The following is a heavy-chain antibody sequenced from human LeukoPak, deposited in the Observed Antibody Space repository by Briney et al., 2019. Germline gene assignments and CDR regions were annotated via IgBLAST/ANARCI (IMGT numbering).Heavy chain of an antibody. Sequence: ASVKVSCKASGYTFTSYYMHWVRQAPGQGLEWMGIINPSGGSTSYAQKFQGRVTMTRDTSTSTVYMELSGLRSEDTAVYYCARDPGYDFWSGYYTTAQLDYWGQGTLVTVSS. V-gene: IGHV1-46*03. D-gene: IGHD3-3*01. CDR2: INPSGGST. CDR3: ARDPGYDFWSGYYTTAQLDY. CDR1: GYTFTSYY. J-gene: IGHJ4*02.